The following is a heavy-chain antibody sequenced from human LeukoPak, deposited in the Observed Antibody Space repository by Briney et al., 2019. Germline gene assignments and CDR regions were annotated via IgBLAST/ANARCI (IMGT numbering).Heavy chain of an antibody. D-gene: IGHD3-22*01. Sequence: GRSLRLSCAASGFTFSRYGIHWVRQAPGKGLEWVAIIWSDGNNRHYADSVKGRFTISRDNSKNTVSLQMNSLRAEDTAVYYCAKDGDAAYYYDGSGRENYFYYYMDVWGKGTTVAVSS. CDR2: IWSDGNNR. J-gene: IGHJ6*03. V-gene: IGHV3-33*06. CDR3: AKDGDAAYYYDGSGRENYFYYYMDV. CDR1: GFTFSRYG.